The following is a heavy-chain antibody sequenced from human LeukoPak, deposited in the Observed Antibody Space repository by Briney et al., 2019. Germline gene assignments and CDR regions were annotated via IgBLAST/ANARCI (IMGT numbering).Heavy chain of an antibody. D-gene: IGHD3-22*01. CDR3: ASPTNYYDSSGYYFAAFDI. V-gene: IGHV4-59*08. Sequence: SETLSLTCTVSGGSISSYYWSWIRQPPGKGLEWIGYIYYSGSTNYNPSLKSRVTISVDTSKNQFSLKLSSVTAADTAVYYCASPTNYYDSSGYYFAAFDIWGQGTMVTVSS. J-gene: IGHJ3*02. CDR2: IYYSGST. CDR1: GGSISSYY.